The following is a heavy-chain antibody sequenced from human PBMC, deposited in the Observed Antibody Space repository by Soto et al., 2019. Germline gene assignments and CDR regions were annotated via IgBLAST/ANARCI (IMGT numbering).Heavy chain of an antibody. Sequence: QITLKESGPTLVKPTQTLTLTCTFSGFSLSTSGVGVGWICQPPGKALEWLALIYWNDDKRYSPSLKSRLTITKDTSKNQVVLTMTNMDPVDTATYYCAHRGGSYLGFDYWGQGTLVTVSS. CDR1: GFSLSTSGVG. CDR3: AHRGGSYLGFDY. V-gene: IGHV2-5*01. CDR2: IYWNDDK. J-gene: IGHJ4*02. D-gene: IGHD1-26*01.